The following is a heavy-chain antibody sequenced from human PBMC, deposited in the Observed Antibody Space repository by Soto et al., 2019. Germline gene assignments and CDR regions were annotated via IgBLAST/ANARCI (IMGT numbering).Heavy chain of an antibody. CDR3: TKSDWFDP. CDR2: IKYDGSST. Sequence: GGSLRLSCAASGFTFRNYWMHWVRQAPGKGLEWVSRIKYDGSSTSYADSVKGRFAISRDNAKNTLYLQMNTLRAEDTAVYYCTKSDWFDPWGQGTLVTVSS. V-gene: IGHV3-74*01. J-gene: IGHJ5*02. CDR1: GFTFRNYW.